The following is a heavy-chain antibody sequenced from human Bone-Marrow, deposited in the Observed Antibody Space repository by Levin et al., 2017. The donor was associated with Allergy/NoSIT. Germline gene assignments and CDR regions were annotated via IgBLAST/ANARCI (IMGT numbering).Heavy chain of an antibody. CDR2: FDPEDSVT. CDR3: AALSDDFDI. V-gene: IGHV1-24*01. Sequence: ASVKVSCRVSGSSLAETAIMWVRQSPGKGLEWIGGFDPEDSVTVHARKFQGRITMTEDTSTDTAYMDLSSLRSEDTAVYFCAALSDDFDIWGQGTMVTVSS. CDR1: GSSLAETA. J-gene: IGHJ3*02.